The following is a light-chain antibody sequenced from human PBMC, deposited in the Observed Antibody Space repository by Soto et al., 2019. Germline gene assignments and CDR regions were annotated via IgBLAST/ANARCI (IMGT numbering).Light chain of an antibody. CDR2: KAS. CDR1: QSISNW. Sequence: DIPMTQSPSTLSASVGDRVTITCRASQSISNWLAWFQQTPGKAPKLLMYKASSLESGVPSRFSGSGSGTEFTLTISSLQPDDFATYYCQQYNTYPYTFGQGTKLEIK. V-gene: IGKV1-5*03. CDR3: QQYNTYPYT. J-gene: IGKJ2*01.